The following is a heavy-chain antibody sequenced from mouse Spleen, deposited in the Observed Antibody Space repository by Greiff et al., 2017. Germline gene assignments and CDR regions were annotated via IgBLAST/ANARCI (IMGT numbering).Heavy chain of an antibody. CDR3: ARSRLYYFDY. CDR2: IDPETGGT. V-gene: IGHV1-15*01. CDR1: GYTFTDYE. Sequence: QVQLQQSGAELVRPGASVTLSCKASGYTFTDYEMYWVKQTPVHGLEWIGAIDPETGGTAYNQKFKGKAILTADKSSSTAYMELSSLTSEDTAVYYCARSRLYYFDYWGQGTTLTVSS. J-gene: IGHJ2*01.